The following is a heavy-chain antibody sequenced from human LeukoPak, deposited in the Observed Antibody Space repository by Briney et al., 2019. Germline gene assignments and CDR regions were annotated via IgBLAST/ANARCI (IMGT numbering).Heavy chain of an antibody. Sequence: PGGSLRLSCAASGFTVSSNYMSWVRQAPGKGLEWVSVIYSGGSTYYADSVKGRFTISRDNSKNTLYLQMNSLRAEDTAVYCCARDKTGTTYGYFDYWGQGTLVTVSS. CDR3: ARDKTGTTYGYFDY. V-gene: IGHV3-66*02. J-gene: IGHJ4*02. D-gene: IGHD1-7*01. CDR1: GFTVSSNY. CDR2: IYSGGST.